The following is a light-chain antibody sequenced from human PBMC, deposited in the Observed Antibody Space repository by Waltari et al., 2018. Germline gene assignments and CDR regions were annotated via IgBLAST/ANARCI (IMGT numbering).Light chain of an antibody. V-gene: IGKV3-20*01. Sequence: EIVLTQSPGTASLCPGERVTLSCRASQSVGSSSLAWYQQKPGQAPRLVIYRASRRATGIPDRFSGSGSGTDFSLTISRLEPEDFAVYYCQQHGTLPATFGQGTKVEVK. CDR1: QSVGSSS. J-gene: IGKJ1*01. CDR2: RAS. CDR3: QQHGTLPAT.